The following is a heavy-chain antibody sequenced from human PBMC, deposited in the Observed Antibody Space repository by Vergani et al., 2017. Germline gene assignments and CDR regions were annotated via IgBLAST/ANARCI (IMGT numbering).Heavy chain of an antibody. D-gene: IGHD3-22*01. CDR2: IYHNGKT. CDR3: ARTTDYYDHVDY. V-gene: IGHV4-38-2*01. J-gene: IGHJ4*02. Sequence: QLQMQESGPGLLKPSETLSLTCAVSGLSISSGYFWGWIRQPPGKGLEWIGNIYHNGKTYYSPSLKSRVSISVDMSKNQFSLKLTSVTAADTAVYFCARTTDYYDHVDYWGQGTLVIVSS. CDR1: GLSISSGYF.